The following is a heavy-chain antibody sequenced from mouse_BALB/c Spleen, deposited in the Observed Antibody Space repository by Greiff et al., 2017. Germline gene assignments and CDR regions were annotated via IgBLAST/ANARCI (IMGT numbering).Heavy chain of an antibody. Sequence: QVQLQQSGPQLVRPGASVKISCKASGYSFTSYWMHWVKQRPGQGLEWIGMIDPSDSETRLNQKFKDKATLTVDKSSSTAYMQLSSPTSEDSAVYFCARNLYGYDGDAWFAYWGQGTLVTVSA. J-gene: IGHJ3*01. D-gene: IGHD2-2*01. V-gene: IGHV1S126*01. CDR2: IDPSDSET. CDR1: GYSFTSYW. CDR3: ARNLYGYDGDAWFAY.